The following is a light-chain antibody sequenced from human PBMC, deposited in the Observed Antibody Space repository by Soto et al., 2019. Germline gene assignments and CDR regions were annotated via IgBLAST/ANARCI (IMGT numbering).Light chain of an antibody. CDR3: SSYTSGSTLVV. J-gene: IGLJ2*01. CDR2: EVS. Sequence: QSALTQPASVSGSPGQSITISCTGTSSDVGGYNYVSWYQQHPGKAPKLMIYEVSYRPSGVSKRFSGSKSGNTASLTISGLQAEDEADYYCSSYTSGSTLVVFGGGTKVTVL. CDR1: SSDVGGYNY. V-gene: IGLV2-14*01.